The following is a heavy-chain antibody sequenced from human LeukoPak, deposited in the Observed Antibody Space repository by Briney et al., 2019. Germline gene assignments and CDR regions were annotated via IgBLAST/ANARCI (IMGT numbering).Heavy chain of an antibody. J-gene: IGHJ4*02. CDR1: GVFISSGGFY. Sequence: PSETLSLTCSVSGVFISSGGFYWNWIRQPPGKGLEWIGYIDSETTHYNPSLKSRVTISVDRSKNQFSLRLASVTAADTAVYYCARVVPAAMRVYYFDYWGQGTLVSVSS. V-gene: IGHV4-30-2*01. D-gene: IGHD2-2*01. CDR3: ARVVPAAMRVYYFDY. CDR2: IDSETT.